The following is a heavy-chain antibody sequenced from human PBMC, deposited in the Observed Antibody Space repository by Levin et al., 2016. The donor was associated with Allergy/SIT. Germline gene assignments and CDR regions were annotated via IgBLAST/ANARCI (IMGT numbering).Heavy chain of an antibody. Sequence: WICQPPGKGLEWVSYISSSSSYTNYADSVKGRFTISRDNAKNSLYLQMNSLRAEDTAVYYCARSAVAAKGWFDPGAREPWSPSPQ. V-gene: IGHV3-11*03. D-gene: IGHD2-15*01. J-gene: IGHJ5*02. CDR3: ARSAVAAKGWFDP. CDR2: ISSSSSYT.